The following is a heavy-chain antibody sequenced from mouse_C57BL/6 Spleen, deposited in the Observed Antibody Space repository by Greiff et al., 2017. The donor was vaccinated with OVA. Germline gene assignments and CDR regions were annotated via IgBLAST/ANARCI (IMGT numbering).Heavy chain of an antibody. CDR1: GYAFSSSW. D-gene: IGHD2-3*01. CDR2: IYPGDGDT. CDR3: AREGRLLGD. J-gene: IGHJ2*01. Sequence: VKLQQSGPELVKPGASVKISCKASGYAFSSSWMNWVKQRPGKGLEWIGRIYPGDGDTNYNGKFKGKATLTADKSSSTAYMQLSSLTSEDSAVYFCAREGRLLGDWGQGTTLTVSS. V-gene: IGHV1-82*01.